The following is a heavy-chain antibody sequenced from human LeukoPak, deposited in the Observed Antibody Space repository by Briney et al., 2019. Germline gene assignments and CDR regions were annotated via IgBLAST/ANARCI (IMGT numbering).Heavy chain of an antibody. J-gene: IGHJ4*02. CDR2: IKQDGSEK. V-gene: IGHV3-7*03. Sequence: GGSLRLSCAASGFTFSSFWMSWVRQAPGKGLEWVANIKQDGSEKNYVDSVKGRFTISRDNAKNSLYLQMNSLRAEDTAVYYCAKDTPFGDYWGQGTLVTVSS. CDR1: GFTFSSFW. D-gene: IGHD3-16*01. CDR3: AKDTPFGDY.